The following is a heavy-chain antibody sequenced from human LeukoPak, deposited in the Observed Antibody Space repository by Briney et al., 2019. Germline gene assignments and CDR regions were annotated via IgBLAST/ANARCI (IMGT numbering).Heavy chain of an antibody. CDR3: AKDGSSSWYYFDY. CDR2: ISYDGSSK. J-gene: IGHJ4*02. Sequence: GGSLRLSCAASGFTFSSDGIHWVRQAPGKGLEWVAVISYDGSSKYYADSVKGRFTMSRDNSKNALYLHMNSLRAEDTALYFCAKDGSSSWYYFDYWGQGTLVTVSS. CDR1: GFTFSSDG. V-gene: IGHV3-30*18. D-gene: IGHD6-13*01.